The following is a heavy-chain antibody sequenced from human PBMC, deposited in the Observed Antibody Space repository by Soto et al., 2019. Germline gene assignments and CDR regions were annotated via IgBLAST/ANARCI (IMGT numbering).Heavy chain of an antibody. CDR3: ARDAGKYYYDSSGYPYYFDY. J-gene: IGHJ4*02. D-gene: IGHD3-22*01. V-gene: IGHV4-31*03. CDR2: IYYSGST. Sequence: SETLSLTCTVSGGSISSGGYYWSWIRQHPGKGLEWIGYIYYSGSTYYNPSLKSRVTISVDTSKNQFSLKLSSVTAADTAVYYCARDAGKYYYDSSGYPYYFDYWGQGTLVTVSS. CDR1: GGSISSGGYY.